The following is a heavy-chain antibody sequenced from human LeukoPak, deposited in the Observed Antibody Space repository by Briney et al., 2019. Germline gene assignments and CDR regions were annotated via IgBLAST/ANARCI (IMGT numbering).Heavy chain of an antibody. Sequence: GGSLRLSCAASGFTFSGYSMNWVRQAPGKGLEWVSSISSSSSYIYYADSVKGRFTISRDNAKNSLYLQTNSLRAADTAVYYFARDSYCSGGSCYSRGLDYWGQGTLVTVSS. V-gene: IGHV3-21*01. J-gene: IGHJ4*02. D-gene: IGHD2-15*01. CDR3: ARDSYCSGGSCYSRGLDY. CDR2: ISSSSSYI. CDR1: GFTFSGYS.